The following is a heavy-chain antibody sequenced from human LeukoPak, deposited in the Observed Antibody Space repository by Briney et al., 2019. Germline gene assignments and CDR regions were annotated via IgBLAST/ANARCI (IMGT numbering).Heavy chain of an antibody. V-gene: IGHV4-4*07. Sequence: SETLSLTCSVSGDSISYFYWSWIRQAAGKGLEWIGRFSSSGTTDYNASLKSRVTISVDTSKNQFSLKLSSVTAADTAVYYCAGEGGGGTVTTVDYWGQGTLVTVSS. CDR3: AGEGGGGTVTTVDY. CDR2: FSSSGTT. CDR1: GDSISYFY. J-gene: IGHJ4*02. D-gene: IGHD4-11*01.